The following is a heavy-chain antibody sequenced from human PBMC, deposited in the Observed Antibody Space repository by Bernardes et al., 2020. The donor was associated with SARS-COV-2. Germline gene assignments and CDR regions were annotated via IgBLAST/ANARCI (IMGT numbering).Heavy chain of an antibody. CDR2: IYYSGST. J-gene: IGHJ6*02. Sequence: SETLSLTCTVSGGSISSSSYYWGWIRQPPGKGLEWIGSIYYSGSTYYNPSLKSRVTISVDTSKNQFSLKLSSVTAADTAVYYCARHARDCTRGVCQTYYYYAMDVWGQGTTVTVSS. CDR1: GGSISSSSYY. V-gene: IGHV4-39*01. CDR3: ARHARDCTRGVCQTYYYYAMDV. D-gene: IGHD2-8*01.